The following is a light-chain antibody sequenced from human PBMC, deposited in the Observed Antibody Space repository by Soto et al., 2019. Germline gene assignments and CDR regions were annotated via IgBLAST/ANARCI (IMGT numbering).Light chain of an antibody. CDR2: EDN. CDR1: SGSIASNY. J-gene: IGLJ2*01. CDR3: QSYDSTTVV. V-gene: IGLV6-57*04. Sequence: LTQPHSVSESPGKTVTISCTRSSGSIASNYVQWYQQRPGSAPTTVIYEDNQRPSGVPDRFSGSIDTSSNSASLTISGLRTEDEADYYCQSYDSTTVVFGGGTKLTVL.